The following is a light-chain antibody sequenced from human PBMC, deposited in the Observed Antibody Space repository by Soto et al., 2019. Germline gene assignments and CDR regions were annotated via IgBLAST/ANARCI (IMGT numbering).Light chain of an antibody. Sequence: QSALTQPASVSGSPGQSITISCTGTSSDVGGYNYVSWYQQHPGKAPKLLIYEVSNRPSGISNRFSGSKSGNTASLTISGLKAEDEADYSCSSYTGSSTLVVFGGGTKLTVL. V-gene: IGLV2-14*01. CDR1: SSDVGGYNY. J-gene: IGLJ2*01. CDR3: SSYTGSSTLVV. CDR2: EVS.